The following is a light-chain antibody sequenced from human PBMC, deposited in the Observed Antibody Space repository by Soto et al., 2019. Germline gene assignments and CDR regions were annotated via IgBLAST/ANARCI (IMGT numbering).Light chain of an antibody. CDR2: QVT. V-gene: IGLV2-8*01. CDR1: SSDVGAYNY. J-gene: IGLJ2*01. CDR3: SSYAGSNNHIV. Sequence: QSALTQPPSAAGSPGQSVSISCTGTSSDVGAYNYVSWYQQHPGKVPKLMIYQVTQRPSGVPDRFSGSKSGNTASLTVSGLQAEDEADYYCSSYAGSNNHIVFGGGTQLTVL.